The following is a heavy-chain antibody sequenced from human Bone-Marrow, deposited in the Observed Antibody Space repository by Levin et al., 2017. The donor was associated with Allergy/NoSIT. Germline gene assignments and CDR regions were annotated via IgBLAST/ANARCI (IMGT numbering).Heavy chain of an antibody. CDR2: ISSSCSTI. CDR1: GFTFSDYY. J-gene: IGHJ6*02. D-gene: IGHD2-2*02. V-gene: IGHV3-11*01. CDR3: ARDRNIVVVPAAIRTYDYGMDV. Sequence: GGSLRLSCAASGFTFSDYYMSWIRQAPGKWLEWVSYISSSCSTIYYADSVKGRFTISRDNAKNSLYLQMNSLRAEDTAVYYCARDRNIVVVPAAIRTYDYGMDVWGQGTTVTVSS.